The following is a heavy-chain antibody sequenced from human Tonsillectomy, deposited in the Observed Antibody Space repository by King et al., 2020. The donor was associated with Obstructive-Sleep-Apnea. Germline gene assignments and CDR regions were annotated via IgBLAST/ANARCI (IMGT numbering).Heavy chain of an antibody. J-gene: IGHJ4*02. D-gene: IGHD3-22*01. CDR3: ARLRYDRNGYYYGDY. Sequence: VQLVESGAEVKKPGESLRISCKGSGYSFTNYWITWVRQMPGKGLEWMGRIDPSDSYTNYSPSFQGHVTISADKSISTAYLQWSSLTASDTAMYYCARLRYDRNGYYYGDYWGQGTLVTVSS. V-gene: IGHV5-10-1*01. CDR2: IDPSDSYT. CDR1: GYSFTNYW.